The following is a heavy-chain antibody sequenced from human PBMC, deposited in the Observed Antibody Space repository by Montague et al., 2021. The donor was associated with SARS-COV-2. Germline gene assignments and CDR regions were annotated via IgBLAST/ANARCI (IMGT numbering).Heavy chain of an antibody. J-gene: IGHJ5*02. CDR1: GASISTGSDY. CDR2: FYYSGGS. D-gene: IGHD4-23*01. Sequence: SETLSLTCTVSGASISTGSDYWTWIRQRPGRGLEWIGNFYYSGGSTYNPSLKSRVTISGDTSKNLFSLTLKSVTASDTAVYYCARDRGDIYGGNSAWFDPWGQGTLVTVSS. V-gene: IGHV4-61*03. CDR3: ARDRGDIYGGNSAWFDP.